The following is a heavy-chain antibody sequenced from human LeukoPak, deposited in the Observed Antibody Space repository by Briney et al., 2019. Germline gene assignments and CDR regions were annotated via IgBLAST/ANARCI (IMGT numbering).Heavy chain of an antibody. J-gene: IGHJ5*02. V-gene: IGHV4-30-2*01. CDR2: TFHSGSS. D-gene: IGHD3-10*01. CDR1: GDSISSGDYS. Sequence: SETLSLTCAVSGDSISSGDYSWSWIRQPSGKGLEWIGYTFHSGSSYYNPSLKSRVTISVDKSKNQFSLRLTSVTAADTAEYYCARELWFVNAPGSWFDPWGQGTLVTVSS. CDR3: ARELWFVNAPGSWFDP.